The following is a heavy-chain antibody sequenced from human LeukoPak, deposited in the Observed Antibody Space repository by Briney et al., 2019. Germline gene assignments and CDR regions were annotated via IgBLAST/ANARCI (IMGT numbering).Heavy chain of an antibody. CDR3: ARDHVAVNYFDY. Sequence: SQTLSLTCAISGDSVSSNSAAWNWIMQTPSRGLEWLGRTYYRSKWYNDYAVSVRSRITINPDTSKNQFSLQLNSVTPEDTAVYYCARDHVAVNYFDYWGQGTLVTVSS. V-gene: IGHV6-1*01. CDR1: GDSVSSNSAA. D-gene: IGHD6-19*01. CDR2: TYYRSKWYN. J-gene: IGHJ4*02.